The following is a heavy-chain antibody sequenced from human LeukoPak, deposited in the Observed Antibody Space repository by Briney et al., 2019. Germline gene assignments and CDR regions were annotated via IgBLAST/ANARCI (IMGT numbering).Heavy chain of an antibody. J-gene: IGHJ4*02. CDR2: ISGSGANT. CDR3: TKRVKYGGTWDHFAD. V-gene: IGHV3-23*01. Sequence: PGGPLRLSCAASGFTFSTYAMSWVRQAPGKGLEWVSTISGSGANTYYADSVKGRFTISRDNSKSTLILQMNSLRVEDTALYYCTKRVKYGGTWDHFADWGQGTLVTVSS. D-gene: IGHD1-26*01. CDR1: GFTFSTYA.